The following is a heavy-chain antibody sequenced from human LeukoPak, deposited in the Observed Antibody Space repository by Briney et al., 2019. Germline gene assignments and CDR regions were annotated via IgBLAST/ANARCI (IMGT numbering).Heavy chain of an antibody. D-gene: IGHD2-2*01. CDR2: IWYDGSSK. CDR3: ARHMPHYFDY. Sequence: PGGSLRLSCAASGFTSSTFGMHWVRQAPGKGLEWVAIIWYDGSSKYYADSVKGRFTVSRDNSKNTLYLQMNSLRAEDTAVYYCARHMPHYFDYWGQGALVTVSS. J-gene: IGHJ4*02. CDR1: GFTSSTFG. V-gene: IGHV3-33*01.